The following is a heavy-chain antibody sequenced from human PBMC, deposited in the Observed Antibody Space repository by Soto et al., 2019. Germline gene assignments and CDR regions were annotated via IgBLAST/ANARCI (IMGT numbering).Heavy chain of an antibody. D-gene: IGHD6-13*01. CDR3: AKEIAAAGPSFRY. J-gene: IGHJ4*02. CDR1: GFTFSSYS. V-gene: IGHV3-21*04. Sequence: PGGSLRLSCAASGFTFSSYSMNRVRQAPGKGRKWVSSTIFSSRYIDYTYSVRGRFTISRDNVKNSLYLQMNSLRAEDTAVYYCAKEIAAAGPSFRYWGQGTLVTVSS. CDR2: TIFSSRYI.